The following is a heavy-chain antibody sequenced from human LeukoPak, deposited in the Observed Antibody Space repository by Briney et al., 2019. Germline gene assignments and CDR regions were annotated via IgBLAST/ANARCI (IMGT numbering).Heavy chain of an antibody. CDR3: ARACSSFSCGTRGGVYAVDI. CDR2: IGSSGGSI. V-gene: IGHV3-21*01. Sequence: PGGSLRLSCSASGFTFNGYSMDWVRQAPGKELEWGSFIGSSGGSISYADSVKGRFTISRENAKNSLYLQMSSLRAEDTAVYYCARACSSFSCGTRGGVYAVDIWGQGTMVTVSS. D-gene: IGHD2-2*01. CDR1: GFTFNGYS. J-gene: IGHJ3*02.